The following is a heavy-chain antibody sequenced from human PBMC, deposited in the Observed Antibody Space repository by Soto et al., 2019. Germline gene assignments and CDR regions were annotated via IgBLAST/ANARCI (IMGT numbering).Heavy chain of an antibody. V-gene: IGHV1-2*04. CDR1: GYTFIDYY. CDR3: ARESVALTKDFDY. CDR2: INPKGGGT. Sequence: QVQLLQSGAEVKKPGASVKVSCKASGYTFIDYYMHWVRQAPGQGPEWMGCINPKGGGTKYAQKFQDWVTMTWDTSISTAYMELNRLRSDGTAVYYCARESVALTKDFDYWGQGTLVTVSS. J-gene: IGHJ4*02. D-gene: IGHD2-21*02.